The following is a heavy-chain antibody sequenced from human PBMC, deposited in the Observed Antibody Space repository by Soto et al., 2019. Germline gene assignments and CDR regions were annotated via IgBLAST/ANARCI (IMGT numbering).Heavy chain of an antibody. D-gene: IGHD6-6*01. V-gene: IGHV3-30*18. CDR1: GFTFSSYG. J-gene: IGHJ4*02. Sequence: QVQLVESGGGVVQPGRSLRLSCAASGFTFSSYGMHWVRQAPGKGLEWVAVISYDGSNKYYADSVKGRFTISRDNSKNTLHLQMNSLRAEDTAGYYCANHLIAARPVCGQGTLVTVAS. CDR3: ANHLIAARPV. CDR2: ISYDGSNK.